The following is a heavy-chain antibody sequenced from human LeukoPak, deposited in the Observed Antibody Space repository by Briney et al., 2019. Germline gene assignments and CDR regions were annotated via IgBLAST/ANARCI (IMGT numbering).Heavy chain of an antibody. J-gene: IGHJ6*03. CDR1: RFTFSSYW. Sequence: GGSLRLSCAASRFTFSSYWMSWVRQAPGKGLEWVANIKQDGSEKYYVDSVKGRFTISRDNAKNSLYLQMNSLRAADTAVYYCARVFVLLWFGGYYYMDVWGKGTTVTVSS. V-gene: IGHV3-7*03. CDR2: IKQDGSEK. D-gene: IGHD3-10*01. CDR3: ARVFVLLWFGGYYYMDV.